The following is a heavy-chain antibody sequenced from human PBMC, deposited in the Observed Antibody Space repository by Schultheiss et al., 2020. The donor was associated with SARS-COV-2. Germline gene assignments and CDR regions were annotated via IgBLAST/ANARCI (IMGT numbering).Heavy chain of an antibody. CDR2: ISGSGGST. D-gene: IGHD3-3*01. V-gene: IGHV3-23*01. CDR3: ARGLRSGYRTVDY. J-gene: IGHJ4*02. CDR1: GFTFSSYA. Sequence: GESLKISCAASGFTFSSYAMSWVRQAPGKGLEWVSAISGSGGSTYYADSVKGRFTISRDNSKNTLYLQMNSLRAEDTAVYYCARGLRSGYRTVDYWGQGTLVTVSS.